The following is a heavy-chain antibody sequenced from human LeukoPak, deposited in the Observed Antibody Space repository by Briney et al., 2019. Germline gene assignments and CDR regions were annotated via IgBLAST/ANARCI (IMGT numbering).Heavy chain of an antibody. CDR1: GFTFSSYA. Sequence: GGSLRLSCAASGFTFSSYAMSWVRQAPGKGLEWVSAISGSGGSTYYADPVKGRFTISRDNSKNTLYLQMNSLRAEDTAVYYCAKHFHLGNCSSTSCYTAWGQGTLVTVSS. D-gene: IGHD2-2*02. CDR3: AKHFHLGNCSSTSCYTA. CDR2: ISGSGGST. J-gene: IGHJ5*02. V-gene: IGHV3-23*01.